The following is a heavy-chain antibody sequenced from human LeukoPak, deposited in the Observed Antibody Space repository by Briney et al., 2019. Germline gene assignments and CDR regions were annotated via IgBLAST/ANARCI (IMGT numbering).Heavy chain of an antibody. D-gene: IGHD6-13*01. CDR2: IYYTGST. CDR1: GASISRHY. V-gene: IGHV4-59*08. J-gene: IGHJ4*02. CDR3: ARHSAGSSADY. Sequence: PSETLSLTCSFSGASISRHYWSWIRQPPGKGLEWIAYIYYTGSTNYNPSLKSRVTISIDTSKNQFSLKLSSVTAADTAVYYCARHSAGSSADYWGQGTLVTVSS.